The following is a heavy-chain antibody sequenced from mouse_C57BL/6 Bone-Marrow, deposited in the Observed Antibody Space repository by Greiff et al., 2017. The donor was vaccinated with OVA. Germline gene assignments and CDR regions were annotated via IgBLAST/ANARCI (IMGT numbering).Heavy chain of an antibody. V-gene: IGHV5-12*01. CDR3: ARRERGHWYFDV. Sequence: DVHLVESGGGLVQPGGSLKLSCAASGFTFSDYYMYWVRQTPEKRLEWVAYISNGGGSTYYPDTVKGRFTISRDNAKNTLYLQMSRLKSEDTAMYYCARRERGHWYFDVWGTGTTVTVSS. J-gene: IGHJ1*03. CDR2: ISNGGGST. CDR1: GFTFSDYY.